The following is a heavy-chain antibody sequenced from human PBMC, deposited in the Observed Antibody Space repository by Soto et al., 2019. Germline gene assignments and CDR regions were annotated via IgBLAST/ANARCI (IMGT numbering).Heavy chain of an antibody. CDR2: IHSSGST. CDR3: ARDQGVAAAGITWFDP. J-gene: IGHJ5*02. V-gene: IGHV4-4*07. Sequence: SETLSLTCTVSGASMNSYHWSWIRQPAGKGLEWIGHIHSSGSTNYNLSLKCRVTMSVDTSKNQFSLRLMSLTAADTAVYYCARDQGVAAAGITWFDPWGQGSLVTVSS. CDR1: GASMNSYH. D-gene: IGHD6-13*01.